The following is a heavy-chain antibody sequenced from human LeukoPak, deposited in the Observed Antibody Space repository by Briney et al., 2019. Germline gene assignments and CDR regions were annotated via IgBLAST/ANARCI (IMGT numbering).Heavy chain of an antibody. J-gene: IGHJ4*02. CDR1: GFTFSDYY. CDR2: ISSSGSTI. D-gene: IGHD6-13*01. V-gene: IGHV3-11*01. Sequence: GGSLRLSCAASGFTFSDYYMSWIRQAPGKGLEWVSYISSSGSTIYYADSVKGRFTISRNNAKNLLYLQMNSLRAEDTAVYYCARNRIAAAGSYYFDYWGQGTLVTVSS. CDR3: ARNRIAAAGSYYFDY.